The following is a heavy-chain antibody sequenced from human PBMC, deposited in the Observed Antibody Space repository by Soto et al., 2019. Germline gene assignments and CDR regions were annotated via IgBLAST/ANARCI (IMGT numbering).Heavy chain of an antibody. V-gene: IGHV4-59*01. J-gene: IGHJ4*02. CDR2: LYYSGST. D-gene: IGHD3-10*01. CDR1: GVSISSYY. Sequence: PSETLSLTYTVSGVSISSYYWSWIRQPPGKELERIGYLYYSGSTNYNPSLKSRVTISVDTSKNQFSLKLSSVTAADTAVYYCARGGYRYYYDSGSYSFDYWGQGTLVTVSS. CDR3: ARGGYRYYYDSGSYSFDY.